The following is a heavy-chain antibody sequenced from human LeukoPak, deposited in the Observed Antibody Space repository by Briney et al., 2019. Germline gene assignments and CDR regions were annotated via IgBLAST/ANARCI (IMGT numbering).Heavy chain of an antibody. CDR2: IYYSGST. Sequence: PSETLSLTCTVSGGSTSSYYWSWIRQPPGKGLEWIGYIYYSGSTNYNPSLKSRVTISVDTSKNQFSLKLSSVTAADTAVYYCARVSVAVAGADAFDIWGRGTIVTVSS. CDR1: GGSTSSYY. CDR3: ARVSVAVAGADAFDI. J-gene: IGHJ3*02. V-gene: IGHV4-59*01. D-gene: IGHD6-19*01.